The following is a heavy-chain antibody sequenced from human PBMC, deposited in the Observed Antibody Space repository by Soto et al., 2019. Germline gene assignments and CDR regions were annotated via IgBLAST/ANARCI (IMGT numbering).Heavy chain of an antibody. D-gene: IGHD6-19*01. Sequence: GGSLRLSCAASGFTFSSYTMSWVRQAPGKGLEWVSSISGSGGSTYYADSVKGRFTIARDNSKNSLYLQMNSLRAEDTAVYSCANVLDRVAVAGTWNNYWGQGTLVTVSS. CDR2: ISGSGGST. V-gene: IGHV3-23*01. J-gene: IGHJ4*02. CDR3: ANVLDRVAVAGTWNNY. CDR1: GFTFSSYT.